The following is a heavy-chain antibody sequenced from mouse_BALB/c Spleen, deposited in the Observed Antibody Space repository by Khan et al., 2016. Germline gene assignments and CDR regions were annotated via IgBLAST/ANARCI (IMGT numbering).Heavy chain of an antibody. CDR2: IRDGNNYT. D-gene: IGHD3-1*01. J-gene: IGHJ3*01. Sequence: EVELLQSGGGLVKPGGSLKLSCAASGYTFSDYYMYWVRQTPEKRLEWIATIRDGNNYTNYQDRVKGRFTISRDTAKNNVYLQMSRLKSEDTAMYYCARRGFRGGGWFAFWGHGTLVSVSA. CDR1: GYTFSDYY. CDR3: ARRGFRGGGWFAF. V-gene: IGHV5-4*02.